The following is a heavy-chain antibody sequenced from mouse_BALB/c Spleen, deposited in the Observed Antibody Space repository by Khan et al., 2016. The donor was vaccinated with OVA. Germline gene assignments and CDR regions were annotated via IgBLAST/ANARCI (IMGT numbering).Heavy chain of an antibody. CDR2: INPSNGYT. Sequence: QVQLQQSGAELARPGASVKMSCKASGYTFTSYTIHWIKLRPGQGLEWIGYINPSNGYTNYNQKFKDKATLTADKSSTTAYMQLSSLTSYDSAVYNCVRAGASYRHDGWFASWGQGTLLTVSA. D-gene: IGHD2-14*01. CDR3: VRAGASYRHDGWFAS. V-gene: IGHV1-4*01. CDR1: GYTFTSYT. J-gene: IGHJ3*01.